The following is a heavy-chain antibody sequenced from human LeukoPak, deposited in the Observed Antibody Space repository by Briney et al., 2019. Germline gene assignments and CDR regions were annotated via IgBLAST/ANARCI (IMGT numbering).Heavy chain of an antibody. Sequence: GGSLRLSCAASTFTLSGFTMHWIRQASGKGLEWVGRIPGKTNIYAAEAASVRGRFTISRDDSKNTAYLQMNSLKTEDTAVYYCTTDRPSRIAVPGLFDYWGQGTLVTVSS. CDR2: IPGKTNIYA. J-gene: IGHJ4*02. CDR1: TFTLSGFT. D-gene: IGHD6-19*01. V-gene: IGHV3-73*01. CDR3: TTDRPSRIAVPGLFDY.